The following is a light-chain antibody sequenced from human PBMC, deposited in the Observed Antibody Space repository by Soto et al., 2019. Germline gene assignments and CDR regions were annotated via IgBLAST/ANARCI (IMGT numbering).Light chain of an antibody. Sequence: QSVLTQPPSVSGAPGQRVTISCTGSSSDIGADYDVHWYQHLPGTAPKLLNYGNTYRPSGVPDRFSGSRSGNSASLTISRLQAEDEGDYFCQSYASDLSVPFGGGTQLTVL. V-gene: IGLV1-40*01. CDR3: QSYASDLSVP. CDR1: SSDIGADYD. J-gene: IGLJ3*02. CDR2: GNT.